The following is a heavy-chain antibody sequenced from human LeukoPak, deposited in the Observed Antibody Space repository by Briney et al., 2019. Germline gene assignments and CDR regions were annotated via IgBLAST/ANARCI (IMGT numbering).Heavy chain of an antibody. V-gene: IGHV3-23*01. CDR3: ANEEVLNDY. J-gene: IGHJ4*02. CDR2: LSRGGDTT. CDR1: GFSFSRHA. D-gene: IGHD4/OR15-4a*01. Sequence: GGSLRLSCAVSGFSFSRHAMTWVRQPPGKGLEWVSALSRGGDTTYYADSVKGRFTISRDVSKNILYLQLDSLRADDTALYYCANEEVLNDYWGQGTLVTVAS.